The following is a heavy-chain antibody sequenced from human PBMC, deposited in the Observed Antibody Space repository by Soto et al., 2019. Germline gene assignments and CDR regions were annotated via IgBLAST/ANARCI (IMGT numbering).Heavy chain of an antibody. CDR3: ARETYYYDSSGYYSGDAFDI. CDR2: IYYSGST. J-gene: IGHJ3*02. V-gene: IGHV4-59*01. D-gene: IGHD3-22*01. CDR1: GGSISSYY. Sequence: SETLSLTCTVSGGSISSYYWSWIRQPPGKGLEWIGYIYYSGSTNYNSSLKSRVTISVDTSKNQFSLKLSSVTAADTAVYYCARETYYYDSSGYYSGDAFDIWGQGTMVTVSS.